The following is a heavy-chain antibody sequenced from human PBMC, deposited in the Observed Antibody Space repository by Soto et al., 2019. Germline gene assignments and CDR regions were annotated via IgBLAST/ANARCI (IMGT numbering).Heavy chain of an antibody. CDR1: GFTLSSYA. CDR3: AKDRIVGSAWALFFAA. Sequence: EVQLLESGGGLVQPGGSLRVSCAASGFTLSSYAMSWVRQAPGKGLEWVSSITSSGGRTHYADSVRDRFTISRDHSKNTLYLQMNSLRAEDTAVYYCAKDRIVGSAWALFFAAWGQGTMVTVSS. V-gene: IGHV3-23*01. J-gene: IGHJ3*01. D-gene: IGHD1-26*01. CDR2: ITSSGGRT.